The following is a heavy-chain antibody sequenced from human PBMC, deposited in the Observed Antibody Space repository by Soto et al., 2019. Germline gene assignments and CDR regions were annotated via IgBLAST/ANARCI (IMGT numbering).Heavy chain of an antibody. CDR2: IYYSGST. J-gene: IGHJ5*02. CDR1: GGSVSRYY. CDR3: ARHGHDILTGYYKGGWFDP. D-gene: IGHD3-9*01. Sequence: SETLSLTCTASGGSVSRYYWSWIRQPPGKRLEWIGYIYYSGSTNYNPSLKSRVTISVDTSKNQFSLKLSSVTAADTAVYYCARHGHDILTGYYKGGWFDPWGQGTLVTVSS. V-gene: IGHV4-59*08.